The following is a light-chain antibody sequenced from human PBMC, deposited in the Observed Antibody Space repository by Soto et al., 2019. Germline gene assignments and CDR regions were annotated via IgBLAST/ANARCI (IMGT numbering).Light chain of an antibody. J-gene: IGLJ1*01. CDR2: EVT. CDR3: RSYTRRSTLV. V-gene: IGLV2-14*01. CDR1: SSDVGGYDY. Sequence: QSALTQPASVSGSPGQSTTISCTGTSSDVGGYDYVSWYQQHPDKAPKLMIYEVTNRPSGVSSRFSGSKSGNTASLTISGLQAEDEADYYCRSYTRRSTLVFGTGTKLTVL.